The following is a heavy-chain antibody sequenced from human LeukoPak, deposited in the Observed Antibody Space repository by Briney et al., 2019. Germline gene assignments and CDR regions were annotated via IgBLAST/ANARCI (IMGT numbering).Heavy chain of an antibody. CDR1: GGSISSYY. D-gene: IGHD6-13*01. CDR2: IYYSGST. J-gene: IGHJ4*02. V-gene: IGHV4-59*01. Sequence: PSETLSLTCTVSGGSISSYYWSWIRQPPGKGLEWIGSIYYSGSTNYNPSLKSRVTISIDMSKNQLSLKLSSVTAADTAVYYCARDAGTSKYFDYWGQGTLVTVSS. CDR3: ARDAGTSKYFDY.